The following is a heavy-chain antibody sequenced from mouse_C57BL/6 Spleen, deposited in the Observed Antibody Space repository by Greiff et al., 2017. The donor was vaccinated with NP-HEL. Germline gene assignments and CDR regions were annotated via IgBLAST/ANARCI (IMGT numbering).Heavy chain of an antibody. CDR3: ARKGTTAFDY. J-gene: IGHJ2*01. CDR1: GYTFTSYW. CDR2: IDPSDSYT. Sequence: QVHVKQSGAELVRPGTSVKLSCKASGYTFTSYWMHWVKQRPGQGLEWIGVIDPSDSYTNYNQKFKGKATLTVDTSSSTAYMQLSSLTSEDSAVYYCARKGTTAFDYWGQGTTLTVSS. V-gene: IGHV1-59*01. D-gene: IGHD1-2*01.